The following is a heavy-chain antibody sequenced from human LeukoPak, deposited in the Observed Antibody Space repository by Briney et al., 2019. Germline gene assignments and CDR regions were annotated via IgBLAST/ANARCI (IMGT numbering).Heavy chain of an antibody. CDR1: GYTFTSYD. V-gene: IGHV1-8*01. J-gene: IGHJ5*02. Sequence: ASVKVSCKASGYTFTSYDINWVRRATGQGLEWMGWMNPNSGNTGYAQKFQGRVTMTRNTSISTAYMELSSLRSEDTAVYYCAREHNWNYNWFDPWGQGTLVTVSS. CDR3: AREHNWNYNWFDP. CDR2: MNPNSGNT. D-gene: IGHD1-7*01.